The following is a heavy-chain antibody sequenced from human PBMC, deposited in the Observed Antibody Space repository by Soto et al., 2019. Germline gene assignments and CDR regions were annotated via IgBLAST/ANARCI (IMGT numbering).Heavy chain of an antibody. J-gene: IGHJ1*01. Sequence: SENLCLTCTVSGDSMSRNSNYGSWLRQPPGEGLEWIGFISYSGTTSYSPSLKSRVAISLDTSKNQFSLSLSSVTAADTAVYYCARGRPYSYGFAPWGQVTLVTVS. CDR1: GDSMSRNSNY. D-gene: IGHD5-18*01. CDR3: ARGRPYSYGFAP. CDR2: ISYSGTT. V-gene: IGHV4-30-4*01.